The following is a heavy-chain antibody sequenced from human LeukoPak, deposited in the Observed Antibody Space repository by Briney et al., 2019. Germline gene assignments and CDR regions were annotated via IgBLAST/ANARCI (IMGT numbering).Heavy chain of an antibody. Sequence: ASVKVSCKASGYTFTSYGISWVRQAPGQGLEWMGWINPNSGVTDCAQNFQGRVTMTRDTSISTAYVELSRLRSDDTAVYYCARGTGEGYTYGRYYFDYWGQGTLVTVSS. CDR2: INPNSGVT. CDR3: ARGTGEGYTYGRYYFDY. D-gene: IGHD5-18*01. V-gene: IGHV1-2*02. J-gene: IGHJ4*02. CDR1: GYTFTSYG.